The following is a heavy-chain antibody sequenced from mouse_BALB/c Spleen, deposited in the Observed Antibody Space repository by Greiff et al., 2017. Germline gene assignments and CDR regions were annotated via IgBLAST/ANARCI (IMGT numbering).Heavy chain of an antibody. J-gene: IGHJ1*01. CDR3: VRHGYFDV. CDR2: IRSKSNNYAT. Sequence: EVMLVESGGGLVQPKGSLKLSCAASGFTFNTYAMNWVRQAPGKGLEWVARIRSKSNNYATYYADSVKDRFTISRDDSQSMLYLQMNNLKTEDTAMYYCVRHGYFDVWGAGTTVTVSS. CDR1: GFTFNTYA. V-gene: IGHV10-1*02.